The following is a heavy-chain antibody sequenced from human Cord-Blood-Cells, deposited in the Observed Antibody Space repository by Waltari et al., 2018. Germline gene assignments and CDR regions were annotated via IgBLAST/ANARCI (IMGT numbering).Heavy chain of an antibody. CDR1: GYSTSSGFY. J-gene: IGHJ3*02. CDR3: ASIAARDAFDI. Sequence: QVQLQESGPGLVKPSATLSSTSTVSGYSTSSGFYWGWIRQPPGKGLEWLGRIYHSGSTYYNPSLKSRVTISVDTSKNQFSLKLSSVTAADTAVYYCASIAARDAFDIWGQGTMVTVSS. D-gene: IGHD6-6*01. V-gene: IGHV4-38-2*02. CDR2: IYHSGST.